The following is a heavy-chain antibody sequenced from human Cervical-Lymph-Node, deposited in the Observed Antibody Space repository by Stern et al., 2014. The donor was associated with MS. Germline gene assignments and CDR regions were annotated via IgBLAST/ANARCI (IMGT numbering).Heavy chain of an antibody. V-gene: IGHV5-51*01. J-gene: IGHJ4*02. Sequence: EVQLVESGAEVKKPGESLKISCKGSGYSFTSYWIGWVRQMPGKGLEWMGIIYPGDSDTRDSPSFQGQVTLSADKSISPAYLQWSSLKASDTAMYYCARPNHLRFLDPYYFDYWGQGTLVTVSS. CDR2: IYPGDSDT. CDR1: GYSFTSYW. D-gene: IGHD3-3*01. CDR3: ARPNHLRFLDPYYFDY.